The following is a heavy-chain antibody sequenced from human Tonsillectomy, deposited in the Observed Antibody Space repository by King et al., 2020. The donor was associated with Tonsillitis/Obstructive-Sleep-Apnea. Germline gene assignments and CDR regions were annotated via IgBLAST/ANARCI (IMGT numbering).Heavy chain of an antibody. CDR2: VNDSGRS. Sequence: VQLQQWGAGLLKPSENLSLTCGVFGGSFSGYYWSWIRQPPGKGLEWIGEVNDSGRSNYNPSLQSRVAISVDTSKQQFSLRLNSLTAADTAVYYCARAGIIVDDAFDIWGHGTVVTVSS. CDR3: ARAGIIVDDAFDI. V-gene: IGHV4-34*01. CDR1: GGSFSGYY. J-gene: IGHJ3*02. D-gene: IGHD2-15*01.